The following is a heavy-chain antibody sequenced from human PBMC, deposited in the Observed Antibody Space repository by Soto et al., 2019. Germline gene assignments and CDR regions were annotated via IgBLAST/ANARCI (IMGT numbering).Heavy chain of an antibody. CDR2: IRKDGSEE. J-gene: IGHJ4*02. CDR1: GFSFDNYY. V-gene: IGHV3-7*01. CDR3: LRGGGWEGDY. Sequence: PGGSLRLSCVFSGFSFDNYYMTWVRQTPEKGLEWVAGIRKDGSEEYYVGSVKGRFTISRDNAENSLYLQMNSLRAEDTAVYYCLRGGGWEGDYWGQGTLVTVSS. D-gene: IGHD5-12*01.